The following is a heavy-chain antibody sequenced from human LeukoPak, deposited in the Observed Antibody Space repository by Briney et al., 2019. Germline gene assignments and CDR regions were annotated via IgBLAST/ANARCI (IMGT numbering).Heavy chain of an antibody. D-gene: IGHD6-6*01. CDR1: GGSIRSHC. CDR3: ARGAAPHYSDY. J-gene: IGHJ4*02. V-gene: IGHV4-59*11. Sequence: SETLSLTCTVSGGSIRSHCWSWVRQPPGKGLEWVGYIYFSGSTNYNPSLKSRVTISMGTSENQFSLKLSSVTAADTAVYYCARGAAPHYSDYWGQGTLVTVSS. CDR2: IYFSGST.